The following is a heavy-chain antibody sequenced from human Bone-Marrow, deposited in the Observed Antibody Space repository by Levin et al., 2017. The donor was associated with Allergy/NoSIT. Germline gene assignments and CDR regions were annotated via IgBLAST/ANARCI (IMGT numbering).Heavy chain of an antibody. CDR2: ISSSSSTI. CDR3: ASLKEGPYWYFDL. V-gene: IGHV3-48*01. J-gene: IGHJ2*01. Sequence: GESLKISCAASGFTFSSYSMNWVRQAPGKGLEWVSYISSSSSTIYYADSVKGRFTISRDNAKNSLYLQMNSLRAEDTAVYYCASLKEGPYWYFDLWGRGTLVTVSS. CDR1: GFTFSSYS.